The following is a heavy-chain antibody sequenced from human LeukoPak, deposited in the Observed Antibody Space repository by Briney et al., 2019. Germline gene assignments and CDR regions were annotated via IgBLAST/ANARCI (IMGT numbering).Heavy chain of an antibody. V-gene: IGHV1-46*01. CDR2: INPSGGDT. CDR1: GYTFTSYY. CDR3: ARRKTPGGTTADFDY. D-gene: IGHD1-1*01. Sequence: ASVKVSCKASGYTFTSYYINWVRQAPGQGLEWMGIINPSGGDTSYAQKFQGRVTMTRDTSTSTVYMELTSLRSEDTAVYYCARRKTPGGTTADFDYWGQGTLVTVSS. J-gene: IGHJ4*02.